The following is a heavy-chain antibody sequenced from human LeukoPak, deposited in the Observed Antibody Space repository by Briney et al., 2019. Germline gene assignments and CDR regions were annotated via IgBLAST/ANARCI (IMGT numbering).Heavy chain of an antibody. D-gene: IGHD4-17*01. V-gene: IGHV3-33*01. J-gene: IGHJ6*04. CDR1: GFTFSSYG. CDR3: ARDYDYGDYPLGGMDV. Sequence: QPGGSLRLSCAASGFTFSSYGMHWVRQAPGKGLEWVAVIWYDGSNKYYADSVKGRFTISRDNSKNTLYLQMNSLRAEDTAVYYCARDYDYGDYPLGGMDVWGKGTTVTVSS. CDR2: IWYDGSNK.